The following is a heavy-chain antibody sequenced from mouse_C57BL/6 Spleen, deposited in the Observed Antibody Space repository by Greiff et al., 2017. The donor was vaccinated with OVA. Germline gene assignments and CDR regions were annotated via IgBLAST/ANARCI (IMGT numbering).Heavy chain of an antibody. D-gene: IGHD2-3*01. CDR2: INPNNGGT. J-gene: IGHJ1*03. V-gene: IGHV1-22*01. CDR3: ARGDGYSWYFDV. CDR1: GYTFTDYN. Sequence: EVKLQESGPELVKPGASVKMSCKASGYTFTDYNMHWVKQSHGKSLEWIGYINPNNGGTSYNQKFKGKATLTVNKSSSTAYMELRSLTSEDSAVYYCARGDGYSWYFDVWGTGTTVTVSS.